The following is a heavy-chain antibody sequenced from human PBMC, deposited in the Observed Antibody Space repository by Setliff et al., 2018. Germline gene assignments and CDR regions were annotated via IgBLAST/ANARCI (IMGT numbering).Heavy chain of an antibody. CDR1: GYTFTSYG. CDR3: ARVAYGDYGGVDY. Sequence: GASVKVSCKASGYTFTSYGFSWVRQAPGQGLEWMGIINPSGGSTSYAQKFQGRVTMTRDTSTSTVYMELSSLRSEDTAVYYCARVAYGDYGGVDYWGQGTLVTVSS. CDR2: INPSGGST. V-gene: IGHV1-46*01. J-gene: IGHJ4*02. D-gene: IGHD4-17*01.